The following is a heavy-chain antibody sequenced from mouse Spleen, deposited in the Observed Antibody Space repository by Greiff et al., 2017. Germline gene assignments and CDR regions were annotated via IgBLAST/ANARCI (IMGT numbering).Heavy chain of an antibody. J-gene: IGHJ4*01. D-gene: IGHD2-4*01. V-gene: IGHV5-9*01. CDR1: GFTFSSYA. CDR2: ISSGGGNT. Sequence: EVMLVESGGGLVKLGGSLKLSCAASGFTFSSYAMSWVRQTPEKRLEWVATISSGGGNTYYPDSVKGRFTISRDNAKNTLYLQMSSLKSEDTAMYYCARRDYDGAMDYWGQGTSVTVSS. CDR3: ARRDYDGAMDY.